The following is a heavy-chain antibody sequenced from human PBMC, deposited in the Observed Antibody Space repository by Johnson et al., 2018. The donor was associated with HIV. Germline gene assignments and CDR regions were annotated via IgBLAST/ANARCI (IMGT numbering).Heavy chain of an antibody. CDR3: ARDAEEYCGGDCYLWGLGACDS. Sequence: QVQLVESGGGVVQPGRSLRLSCSASGFTFSSYAMPWVRQAPGKGLEWVAVISYDGSNKYYADSVKGRFTISRDNSKNTLYLQMNSLRDEETGVYYCARDAEEYCGGDCYLWGLGACDSWGQGTMVTVSS. D-gene: IGHD2-21*02. J-gene: IGHJ3*02. V-gene: IGHV3-30-3*01. CDR1: GFTFSSYA. CDR2: ISYDGSNK.